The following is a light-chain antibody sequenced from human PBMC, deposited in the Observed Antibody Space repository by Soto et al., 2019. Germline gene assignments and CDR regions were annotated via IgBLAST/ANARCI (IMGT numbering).Light chain of an antibody. CDR1: EFISKW. J-gene: IGKJ1*01. V-gene: IGKV1-5*03. CDR2: QAS. CDR3: QHYKSHLEM. Sequence: DIQITQSPSTLSASVGDRVTITCRASEFISKWLAWYQQKPWTAPKLLIYQASSLESGVPSRVSGSGSGTEFTLTITRLQPDDFATYYCQHYKSHLEMFGQGTKVEIK.